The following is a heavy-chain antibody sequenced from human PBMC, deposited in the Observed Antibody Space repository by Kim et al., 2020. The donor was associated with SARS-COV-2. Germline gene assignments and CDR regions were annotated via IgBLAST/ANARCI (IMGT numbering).Heavy chain of an antibody. J-gene: IGHJ6*02. V-gene: IGHV4-34*01. CDR3: ARSRGPPSGYCSGGSCYRAYYYYGMDV. D-gene: IGHD2-15*01. CDR1: GGSFSGYY. Sequence: SETLSLTCAVYGGSFSGYYWSWIRQPPGKGLEWIGEINHSGSTNYNPSLKSRVTISVDTSKNQFSLKLSSVTAADTAVYYCARSRGPPSGYCSGGSCYRAYYYYGMDVWGQGTTVTVSS. CDR2: INHSGST.